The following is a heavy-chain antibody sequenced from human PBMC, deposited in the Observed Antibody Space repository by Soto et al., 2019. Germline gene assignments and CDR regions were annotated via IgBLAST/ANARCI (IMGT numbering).Heavy chain of an antibody. CDR3: ARDPGRYYYDSSEVYFDY. V-gene: IGHV1-18*01. Sequence: ASVKVSCKASGYTFTSYGISWVRQAPGQGLEWMGWISAYNGNTNYAQKLQGRVTMTTDTSTSTAYMELRSLRSDDTAVYYCARDPGRYYYDSSEVYFDYWGQGTLVTVSS. CDR2: ISAYNGNT. D-gene: IGHD3-22*01. CDR1: GYTFTSYG. J-gene: IGHJ4*02.